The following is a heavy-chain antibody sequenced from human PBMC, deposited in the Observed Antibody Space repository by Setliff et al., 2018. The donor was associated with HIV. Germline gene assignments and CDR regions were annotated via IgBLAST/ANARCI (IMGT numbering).Heavy chain of an antibody. V-gene: IGHV4-61*09. D-gene: IGHD5-12*01. Sequence: PSETLSLTGTVSGGSISSDSHYWNWIRQPAGKGLEWIGHIYTSGSTNYNPSLKSRVTISVDTSKTQFSLKLSSVTAADTAVYYCARSGYDPMPGAMAPILWYFDLWGRGTLVTVSS. CDR3: ARSGYDPMPGAMAPILWYFDL. J-gene: IGHJ2*01. CDR2: IYTSGST. CDR1: GGSISSDSHY.